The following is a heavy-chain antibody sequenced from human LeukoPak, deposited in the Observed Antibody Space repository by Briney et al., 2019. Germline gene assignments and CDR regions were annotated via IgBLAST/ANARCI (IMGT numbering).Heavy chain of an antibody. J-gene: IGHJ4*02. Sequence: GGSLRLSCATSGFTFINYAMSWVRQAPGKGLEWVSGISGSDISTYYADSVKGRFTISRDNSKYTLFLQMNSLRVDDTAVYYCTMRPYNGDPAYWGQGTLVTVSS. CDR1: GFTFINYA. V-gene: IGHV3-23*01. CDR3: TMRPYNGDPAY. D-gene: IGHD4-17*01. CDR2: ISGSDIST.